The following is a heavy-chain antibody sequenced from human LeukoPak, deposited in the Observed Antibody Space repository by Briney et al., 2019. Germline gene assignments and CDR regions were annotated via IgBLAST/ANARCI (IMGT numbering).Heavy chain of an antibody. CDR1: GGSISSYY. CDR2: IYYSGST. CDR3: ARDSSGETGFDY. J-gene: IGHJ4*02. Sequence: SETLSLTCTVSGGSISSYYWSWIRQPPGKGLECIGYIYYSGSTNYNPSLKSRVTISVDTSKNQFSLKLSSVTAADTAVYYCARDSSGETGFDYWGQGTLVTVSS. V-gene: IGHV4-59*01. D-gene: IGHD6-19*01.